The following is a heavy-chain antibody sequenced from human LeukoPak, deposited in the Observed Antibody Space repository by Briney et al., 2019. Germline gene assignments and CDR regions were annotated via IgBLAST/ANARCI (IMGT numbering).Heavy chain of an antibody. CDR1: GYTFTGYY. Sequence: ASVKVSCKASGYTFTGYYMHWVRQAPGQGLEWMGIINPSGYSTSYAQKFQGRVTMTRDMSTSTVYMELSSLRSEDTAVYYCARDVKDGITMVRGVLGFDYWGQGTLVTVSS. CDR3: ARDVKDGITMVRGVLGFDY. J-gene: IGHJ4*02. CDR2: INPSGYST. D-gene: IGHD3-10*01. V-gene: IGHV1-46*01.